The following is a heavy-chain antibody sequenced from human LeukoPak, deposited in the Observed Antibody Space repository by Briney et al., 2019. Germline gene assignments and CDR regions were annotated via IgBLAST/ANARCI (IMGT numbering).Heavy chain of an antibody. V-gene: IGHV3-23*01. Sequence: GGSLRLSCAASGFTFSSYAMSWVRQAPGKGLEWVSGISGSGSSTYYADSAKGRFTISRDNSKNTLYLQMNSLRAEDTAVYYCAKDTSQGSIVVAPAAPDYWGQGTLVTVSS. CDR1: GFTFSSYA. CDR3: AKDTSQGSIVVAPAAPDY. J-gene: IGHJ4*02. CDR2: ISGSGSST. D-gene: IGHD2-2*01.